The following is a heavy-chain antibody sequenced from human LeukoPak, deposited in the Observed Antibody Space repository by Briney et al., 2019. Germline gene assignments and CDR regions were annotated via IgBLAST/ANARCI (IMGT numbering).Heavy chain of an antibody. Sequence: SQTLSLTCAISGDSVSTNSAAWNWIRQSPSRGLEWLGRTYYRSKWSYDYAVSVKNRITINPDTSKNQFSLQLNSVTPEDTAVYYCARGGIGYCSTTSCYFDSWGQGTLVTVSS. J-gene: IGHJ4*02. CDR2: TYYRSKWSY. CDR1: GDSVSTNSAA. V-gene: IGHV6-1*01. D-gene: IGHD2-2*01. CDR3: ARGGIGYCSTTSCYFDS.